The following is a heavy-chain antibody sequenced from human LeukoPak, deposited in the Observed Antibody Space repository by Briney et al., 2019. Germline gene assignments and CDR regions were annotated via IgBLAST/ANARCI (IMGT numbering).Heavy chain of an antibody. Sequence: GGSLRLSCAASGFTFSSYGMHWVRQAPGKGLEWVAVIWYDGSNKYYADSVKGRFTISRDNSKNTLYLQMNNLRAEDTAVYYCARRAWHSSSNRINWFDPWGQGTLVTVSS. J-gene: IGHJ5*02. CDR1: GFTFSSYG. CDR3: ARRAWHSSSNRINWFDP. CDR2: IWYDGSNK. V-gene: IGHV3-33*01. D-gene: IGHD6-13*01.